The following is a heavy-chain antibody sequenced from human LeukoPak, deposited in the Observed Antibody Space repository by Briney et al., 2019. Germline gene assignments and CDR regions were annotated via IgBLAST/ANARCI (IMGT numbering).Heavy chain of an antibody. J-gene: IGHJ6*02. CDR1: GFTFTRYG. CDR3: ARESRSPSHYYYYYGMDV. V-gene: IGHV1-18*01. Sequence: ASVKVSCKASGFTFTRYGITWVRQAPGQGLERMGWISAYNGNTNYAQKLQGRVTMTTDTSTSTAYMELRSLRSDDTAVYYCARESRSPSHYYYYYGMDVWGQGTTVTVSS. CDR2: ISAYNGNT.